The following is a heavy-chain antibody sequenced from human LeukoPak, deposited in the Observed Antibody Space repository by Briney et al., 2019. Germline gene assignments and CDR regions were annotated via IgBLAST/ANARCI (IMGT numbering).Heavy chain of an antibody. CDR1: GYTFTGYY. D-gene: IGHD3-22*01. Sequence: ASVKVSFKASGYTFTGYYMHWVRQAPGQGLKWMGWINPNSGGTNYAQKFQGRVTMTRDTSISTAYMELSRLRSDDTAVYYCARDRPPYDSSGYPSDYWGQGTLVTVSS. J-gene: IGHJ4*02. CDR3: ARDRPPYDSSGYPSDY. V-gene: IGHV1-2*02. CDR2: INPNSGGT.